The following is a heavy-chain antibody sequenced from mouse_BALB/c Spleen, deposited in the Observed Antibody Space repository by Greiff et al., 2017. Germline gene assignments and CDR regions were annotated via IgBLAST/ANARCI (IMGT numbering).Heavy chain of an antibody. Sequence: LVEPGASVKISCKASGYAFSSSWMNWVKQRPGQGLEWIGRIYPGDGDTNYNGKFKGKATLTADKSSSTAYMQLSSLTSVDSAVYFCAKWWMDYYAMDYWGQGTSVTVSS. D-gene: IGHD1-1*02. CDR3: AKWWMDYYAMDY. CDR2: IYPGDGDT. CDR1: GYAFSSSW. J-gene: IGHJ4*01. V-gene: IGHV1-82*01.